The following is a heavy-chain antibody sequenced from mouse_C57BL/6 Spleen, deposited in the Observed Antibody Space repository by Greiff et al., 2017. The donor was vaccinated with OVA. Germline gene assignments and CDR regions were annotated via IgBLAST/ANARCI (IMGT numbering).Heavy chain of an antibody. CDR1: GYTFTSYW. CDR2: IDPSDSYT. D-gene: IGHD1-1*01. V-gene: IGHV1-50*01. Sequence: QVHVKQPGAELVKPGASVKLSCKASGYTFTSYWMQWVKQRPGQGLEWIGEIDPSDSYTNYNQKFKGKATLTVDTSSSTAYMQLSSLTSEDSAVYYCASYYGSSYRFAYWGQGTLVTVSA. CDR3: ASYYGSSYRFAY. J-gene: IGHJ3*01.